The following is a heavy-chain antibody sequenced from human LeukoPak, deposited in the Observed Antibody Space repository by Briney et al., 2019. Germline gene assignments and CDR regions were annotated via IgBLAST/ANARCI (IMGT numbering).Heavy chain of an antibody. D-gene: IGHD2-15*01. V-gene: IGHV1-18*01. Sequence: ATVKVSCKASVYTFTSYGISWVRQAPGQGLEWMGWISAYNGNTNYAQKLQGRVTMTTDTSTSTAYMELRSLRSDDTAVYYCARAVVVAPVGYYYYMDVWGKGTTVTVSS. CDR3: ARAVVVAPVGYYYYMDV. J-gene: IGHJ6*03. CDR1: VYTFTSYG. CDR2: ISAYNGNT.